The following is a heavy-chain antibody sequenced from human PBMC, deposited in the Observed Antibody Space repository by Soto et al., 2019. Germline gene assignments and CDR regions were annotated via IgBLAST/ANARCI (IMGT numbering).Heavy chain of an antibody. CDR2: IWYDGSNK. CDR1: GFTFSSYG. CDR3: ARDRRYYGSGSYSGTLYYYYGMDV. D-gene: IGHD3-10*01. Sequence: GGSLRLSCAASGFTFSSYGMHWVRQAPGKGLEWVAVIWYDGSNKYYADSVKGRFTISRDNSKNTLYLQMNSLRAEDTAVYYCARDRRYYGSGSYSGTLYYYYGMDVWGQGTTVTVSS. V-gene: IGHV3-33*01. J-gene: IGHJ6*02.